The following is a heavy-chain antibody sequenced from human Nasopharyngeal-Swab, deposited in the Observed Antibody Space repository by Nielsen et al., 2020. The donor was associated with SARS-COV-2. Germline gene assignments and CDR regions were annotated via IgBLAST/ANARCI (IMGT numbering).Heavy chain of an antibody. CDR2: IYHSGST. Sequence: WVRQPPGKGLEWIGYIYHSGSTNYNPSLKSRVTISVDTSKNQFSLKLSSVTAADTAVYYCARVVMVYAIYWFDPWGQGTLVTVSS. CDR3: ARVVMVYAIYWFDP. D-gene: IGHD2-8*01. J-gene: IGHJ5*02. V-gene: IGHV4-59*01.